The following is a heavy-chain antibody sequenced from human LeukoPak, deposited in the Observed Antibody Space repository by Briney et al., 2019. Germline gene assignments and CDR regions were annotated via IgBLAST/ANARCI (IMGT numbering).Heavy chain of an antibody. V-gene: IGHV3-30*18. CDR3: AKVLSWYGGFDI. Sequence: PGGSLRLSCAASGFTFNNFAMHWVRQAPGKGLEWVAVISYDGNNKYYADSVRGRFTISRDNSKNTLSLQMNSLRGEDTAVYYCAKVLSWYGGFDIWGQGTMVTVSS. D-gene: IGHD6-13*01. CDR2: ISYDGNNK. J-gene: IGHJ3*02. CDR1: GFTFNNFA.